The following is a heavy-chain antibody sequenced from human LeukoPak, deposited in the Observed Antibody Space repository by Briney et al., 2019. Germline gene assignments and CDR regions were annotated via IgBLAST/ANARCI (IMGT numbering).Heavy chain of an antibody. Sequence: GGSLRLSCAASGFTVSTVCKTWVRQAPGKGLEWVSTIYSGGTTYYADSVMGRFTISRHNSRNTLYLQMNSLRAEDTAVYYCARVDTVMAYYFDLWGQGTLVTVSS. D-gene: IGHD5-18*01. CDR2: IYSGGTT. J-gene: IGHJ4*02. V-gene: IGHV3-53*04. CDR3: ARVDTVMAYYFDL. CDR1: GFTVSTVC.